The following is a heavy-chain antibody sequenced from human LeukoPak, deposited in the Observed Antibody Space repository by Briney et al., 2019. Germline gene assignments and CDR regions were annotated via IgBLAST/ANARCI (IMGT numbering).Heavy chain of an antibody. J-gene: IGHJ6*04. CDR3: ARVGTVVVPAASYYYYGMDV. Sequence: GGSLRLSCAASGFTFSSYSVNWVRQAPGKGLEWVSSISSSSSYIYYADSVKGRFTISRDNAKNSLYLQMNSLRAEDTAVYYCARVGTVVVPAASYYYYGMDVWGKGTTVTVSS. CDR1: GFTFSSYS. CDR2: ISSSSSYI. D-gene: IGHD2-2*01. V-gene: IGHV3-21*01.